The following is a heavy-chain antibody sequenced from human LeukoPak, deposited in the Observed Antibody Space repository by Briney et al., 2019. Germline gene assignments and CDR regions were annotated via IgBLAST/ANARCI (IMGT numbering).Heavy chain of an antibody. Sequence: GGSLRLSCAASGFTFSSYAMTWVRQAPGKGLERVSVITGSGGTTFYADSVKGRFTISRDNSKNTVFLQMNSLRAEDTAVYYCATAGGSSGSYPLIYWGQGILVTVSS. CDR1: GFTFSSYA. J-gene: IGHJ4*02. D-gene: IGHD6-19*01. CDR2: ITGSGGTT. V-gene: IGHV3-23*01. CDR3: ATAGGSSGSYPLIY.